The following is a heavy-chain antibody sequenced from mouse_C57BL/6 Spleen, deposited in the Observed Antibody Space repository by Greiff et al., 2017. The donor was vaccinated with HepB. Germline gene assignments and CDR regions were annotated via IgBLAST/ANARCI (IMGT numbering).Heavy chain of an antibody. CDR1: GYTFTSYW. CDR2: IYPGNSDT. Sequence: VQLQQSGTVLARPGASVKMSCKTSGYTFTSYWMHWVKQRPGQGLEWIGAIYPGNSDTSYNQKFKGKAKLTAVTSASTAYMELSSLTNEDSAVYYCTRGNDGYYGGYYAMDYWGQGTSVTVSS. V-gene: IGHV1-5*01. CDR3: TRGNDGYYGGYYAMDY. D-gene: IGHD2-3*01. J-gene: IGHJ4*01.